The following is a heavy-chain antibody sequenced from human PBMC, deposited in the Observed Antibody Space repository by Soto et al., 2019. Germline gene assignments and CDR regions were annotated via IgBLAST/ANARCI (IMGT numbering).Heavy chain of an antibody. D-gene: IGHD6-13*01. CDR1: GYTFTSYA. Sequence: ASVKVSCKASGYTFTSYAMHWVRQAPGQRLEWMGWINAGNGNTKYSQKFQGRVTITRDTSASTAYMELSSLGSEDTAVYYCARAAAGTQSGAFDIWGQGTMVTVSS. CDR3: ARAAAGTQSGAFDI. J-gene: IGHJ3*02. CDR2: INAGNGNT. V-gene: IGHV1-3*01.